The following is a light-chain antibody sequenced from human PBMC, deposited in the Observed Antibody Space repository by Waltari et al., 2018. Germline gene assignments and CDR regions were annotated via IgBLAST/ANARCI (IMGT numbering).Light chain of an antibody. J-gene: IGKJ4*01. CDR3: QQYDNLPLT. CDR1: EDINNY. V-gene: IGKV1-33*01. CDR2: DAS. Sequence: DVQMTQSPPSLSAYVGDRVTITCQASEDINNYLNWYQQKPGKAPKLLIYDASNLRTGVPSRFSGSGSWTDFSFTISSLQPEDIATYYCQQYDNLPLTFGGGTKVEIK.